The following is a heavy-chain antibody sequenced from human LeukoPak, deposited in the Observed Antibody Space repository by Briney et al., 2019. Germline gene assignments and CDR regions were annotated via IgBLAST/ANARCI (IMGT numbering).Heavy chain of an antibody. CDR1: GFTFSTYW. CDR2: IRQDGSDK. J-gene: IGHJ4*02. CDR3: ARDGGSAIPFDY. V-gene: IGHV3-7*01. Sequence: GGSLRLSCAASGFTFSTYWMSWVRQAPGKGLEWVANIRQDGSDKYYVDSVKGRFTISRDNAKNSLYLQMNSLRAEDTAVYYCARDGGSAIPFDYWGQGTLVTVSS.